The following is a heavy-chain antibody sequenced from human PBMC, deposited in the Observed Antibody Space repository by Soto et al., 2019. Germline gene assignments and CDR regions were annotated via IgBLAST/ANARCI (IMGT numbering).Heavy chain of an antibody. V-gene: IGHV4-31*01. CDR2: IYYSGNT. CDR1: GGSIGSGGYY. D-gene: IGHD5-12*01. CDR3: TICYDLGIVY. Sequence: QVQLQESGPGLVKPSQTLSLTCTVSGGSIGSGGYYWSWIRQHPGKGLEWIGYIYYSGNTYYNRSIHVALTVAVATSKCQLSLRLASVTAADTALYYCTICYDLGIVYWGQGTLVTVSS. J-gene: IGHJ4*02.